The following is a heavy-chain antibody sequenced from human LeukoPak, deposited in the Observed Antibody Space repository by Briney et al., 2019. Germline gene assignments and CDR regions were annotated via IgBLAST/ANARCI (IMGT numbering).Heavy chain of an antibody. CDR3: ARGAYYYGPGSYWIDY. V-gene: IGHV1-18*01. D-gene: IGHD3-10*01. J-gene: IGHJ4*02. CDR1: GYTFTSYG. Sequence: ASVKVSCKASGYTFTSYGISWVRQAPGQGLERMGWISAYNGNTNYAQELQGRVTMTTDTSTSTAYMELRSLRSDDTAVYYCARGAYYYGPGSYWIDYWGQGTLVTVSS. CDR2: ISAYNGNT.